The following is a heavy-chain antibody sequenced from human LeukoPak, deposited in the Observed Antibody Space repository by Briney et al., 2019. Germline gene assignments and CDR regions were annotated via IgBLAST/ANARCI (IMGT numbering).Heavy chain of an antibody. V-gene: IGHV3-30-3*01. J-gene: IGHJ3*02. CDR2: ISYDGSNK. CDR3: ARGAKQWLAGFDAFDI. Sequence: GSLRLSCAASGFTFSSYAMHWVRQAPGKGLEWVAVISYDGSNKYYADSVKGRFTISRDNSKNTLYLQMNSLRVEDTAVYYCARGAKQWLAGFDAFDIWGQGTMVSVSS. D-gene: IGHD6-19*01. CDR1: GFTFSSYA.